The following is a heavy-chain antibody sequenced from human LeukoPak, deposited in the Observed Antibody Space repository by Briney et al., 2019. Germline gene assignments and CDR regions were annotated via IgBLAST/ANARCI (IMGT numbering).Heavy chain of an antibody. Sequence: SGPTLVNPTQTLTLTCTFSGFSLSTSGMCVSWIRQPPGKALEWLARIDWDDDKYYSTSLKTRLTISKDTSKNQVVLTMTNMDPVDTATYYCARIQTDSSGYYFGPDYWGQGTLVTVSS. CDR2: IDWDDDK. D-gene: IGHD3-22*01. J-gene: IGHJ4*02. V-gene: IGHV2-70*11. CDR3: ARIQTDSSGYYFGPDY. CDR1: GFSLSTSGMC.